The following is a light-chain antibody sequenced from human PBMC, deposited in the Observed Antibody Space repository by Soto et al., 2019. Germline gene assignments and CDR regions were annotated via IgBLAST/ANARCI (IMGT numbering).Light chain of an antibody. CDR1: QGLGSR. J-gene: IGKJ2*01. CDR2: DAS. Sequence: EIAMTQSPATLSVSPGGTATLSCRASQGLGSRLAWYQQKPGQAPRLLIYDASTRATGVPDRFSGSESETEFTLTISSLQSEDFAVYYCQHYHGWVKAFGQGTKLEIK. V-gene: IGKV3-15*01. CDR3: QHYHGWVKA.